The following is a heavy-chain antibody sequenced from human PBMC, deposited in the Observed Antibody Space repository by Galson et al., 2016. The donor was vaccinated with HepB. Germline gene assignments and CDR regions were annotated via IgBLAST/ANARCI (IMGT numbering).Heavy chain of an antibody. CDR2: IHHTGST. V-gene: IGHV4-4*02. CDR1: GGSISSPNW. CDR3: ATSMSDVYRFAQGY. D-gene: IGHD2-2*02. Sequence: SETLSLTCAVSGGSISSPNWWSSWVRQPPGKGLEWIAEIHHTGSTNYNPSLKSRVTISVDKSKNQFSLTLTSVIAADTAVYYCATSMSDVYRFAQGYWGLGTLVIVSS. J-gene: IGHJ4*01.